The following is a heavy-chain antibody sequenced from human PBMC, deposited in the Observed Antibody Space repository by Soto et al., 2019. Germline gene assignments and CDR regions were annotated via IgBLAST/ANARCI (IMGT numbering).Heavy chain of an antibody. J-gene: IGHJ6*02. D-gene: IGHD1-26*01. CDR2: ISTGSSTI. CDR3: ARVRAGAANGYYGMDV. CDR1: GFTLSDYE. Sequence: DVQLVESGGGLVQSGGSVRLSCRASGFTLSDYEMHWVRQAPGKGLEWVSYISTGSSTIYYADSVKGRFTISRDNANKSLFLEMNSLRPEDTAVYYCARVRAGAANGYYGMDVWGQGTTVTVSS. V-gene: IGHV3-48*03.